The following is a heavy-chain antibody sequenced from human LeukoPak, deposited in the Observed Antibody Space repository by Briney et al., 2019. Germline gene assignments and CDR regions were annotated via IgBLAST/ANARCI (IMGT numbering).Heavy chain of an antibody. V-gene: IGHV4-61*02. Sequence: SRTLSLTCTVSGGSISSGSYYWSWIRQPAGKGLEWIGRIYTSGSTNYNPSLKSRVTISVDTSKNQFSLKLSSVTAVDTAVYYCARDKSSGWYGEGVDYWGQGTLVTVSS. J-gene: IGHJ4*02. CDR3: ARDKSSGWYGEGVDY. CDR1: GGSISSGSYY. D-gene: IGHD6-19*01. CDR2: IYTSGST.